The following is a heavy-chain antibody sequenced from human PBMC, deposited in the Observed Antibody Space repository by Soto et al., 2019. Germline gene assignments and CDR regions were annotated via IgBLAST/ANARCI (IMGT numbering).Heavy chain of an antibody. Sequence: QVQLQESGPGLVKPSGTLSLTCAVSGGSISSSNWWSWVRQPRGKGLGVLGEIYHSGSTNYNPSLKSPVTISVDKSKNQFSLQLSAVPAAGTAAYYCVRDSGPEWLLERPPSGMDVWGQGTTVTVSS. CDR3: VRDSGPEWLLERPPSGMDV. CDR1: GGSISSSNW. D-gene: IGHD3-3*01. V-gene: IGHV4-4*02. J-gene: IGHJ6*02. CDR2: IYHSGST.